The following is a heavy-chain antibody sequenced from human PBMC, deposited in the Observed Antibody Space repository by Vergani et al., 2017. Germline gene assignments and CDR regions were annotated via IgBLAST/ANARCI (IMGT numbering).Heavy chain of an antibody. J-gene: IGHJ4*02. CDR3: ARQEGYNTLSVDY. V-gene: IGHV5-51*01. D-gene: IGHD5-24*01. Sequence: EVQLVQSGAEVKKSGESLKIFCQGSGYSFTRYWIGWVRQMPGKGREWMGVINPEDSDTRYSPSFQGQVTISADKSIRTAYLQGSSLKASDTAMYYCARQEGYNTLSVDYWGQGTQVTVSS. CDR2: INPEDSDT. CDR1: GYSFTRYW.